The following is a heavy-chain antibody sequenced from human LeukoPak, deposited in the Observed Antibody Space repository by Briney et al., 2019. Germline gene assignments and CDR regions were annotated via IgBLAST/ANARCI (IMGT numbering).Heavy chain of an antibody. D-gene: IGHD3-10*01. Sequence: ASVKVSCKASGYSFTSYYLHWVRQAPGQGLEWMGIINPSGGSTSYGQKFQGRVTITADKSTSTAYMELSSLRSEDTAVYYCAKYYYGSGSYYPIDYWGQGTLVTASS. J-gene: IGHJ4*02. CDR3: AKYYYGSGSYYPIDY. CDR1: GYSFTSYY. V-gene: IGHV1-46*01. CDR2: INPSGGST.